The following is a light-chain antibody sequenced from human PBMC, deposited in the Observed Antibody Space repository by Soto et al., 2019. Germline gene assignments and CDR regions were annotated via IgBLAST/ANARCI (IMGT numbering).Light chain of an antibody. CDR2: WAS. V-gene: IGKV4-1*01. CDR1: QSVLYSSNNKNY. J-gene: IGKJ4*01. CDR3: RQYYSTLLT. Sequence: DIVMTQSPDSLAVSLGERATINCKSSQSVLYSSNNKNYLAWYQQKPGQPPTLLIYWASTRESGVPDRFSGSGSGTDFTLTISSLQAEDVAVYYCRQYYSTLLTFGGGTKVDIK.